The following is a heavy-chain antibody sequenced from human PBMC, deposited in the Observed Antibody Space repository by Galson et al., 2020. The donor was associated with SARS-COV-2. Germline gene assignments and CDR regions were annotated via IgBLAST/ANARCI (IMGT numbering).Heavy chain of an antibody. Sequence: ASVKVSCKASGYTFTGYYMHWVRQAPGQGLEWMGWINPNSGGPNYAQKFQGRVTMTRDTSISTVYMELSRLRSDDTAVYYCARQDGITMIVVVENWFDPWGQGTLVTVSS. D-gene: IGHD3-22*01. J-gene: IGHJ5*02. CDR1: GYTFTGYY. CDR3: ARQDGITMIVVVENWFDP. V-gene: IGHV1-2*02. CDR2: INPNSGGP.